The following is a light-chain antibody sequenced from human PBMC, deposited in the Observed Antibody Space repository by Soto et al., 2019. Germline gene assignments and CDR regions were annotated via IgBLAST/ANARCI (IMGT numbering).Light chain of an antibody. CDR2: GVS. V-gene: IGKV3-20*01. J-gene: IGKJ2*01. CDR1: QSVTSRY. CDR3: QQYSSLPHT. Sequence: EIVLTQSPGTLSLSPGERATLSCRATQSVTSRYFDWYQQKPGQAPRLLIYGVSSRATDIPDRFSGSGSGTDFTLTISRLEPEDFVVYYCQQYSSLPHTFGQGTKLEVK.